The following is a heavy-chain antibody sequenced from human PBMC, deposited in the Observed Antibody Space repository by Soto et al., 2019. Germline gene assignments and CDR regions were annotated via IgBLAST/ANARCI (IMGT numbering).Heavy chain of an antibody. CDR3: ARSVGGSNVNFHY. J-gene: IGHJ4*02. CDR2: INPSGGST. D-gene: IGHD3-10*01. CDR1: GYSFTSYY. V-gene: IGHV1-46*01. Sequence: ASVKVSCKASGYSFTSYYMHWVRQAPGQGLEWMGIINPSGGSTSYAQKFQGRVTMTRNTAISTAYMELSSLRSEDTAVYYCARSVGGSNVNFHYWGQGTLVTVSS.